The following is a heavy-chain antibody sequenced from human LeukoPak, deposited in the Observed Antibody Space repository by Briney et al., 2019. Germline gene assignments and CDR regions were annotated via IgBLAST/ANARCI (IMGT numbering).Heavy chain of an antibody. Sequence: GGSLRLSCAASGLTFSDYSMNWVRQAPGKGLEWVSSISSGSGHIYYAESVRGRFTISRDNAKNSLFLQMNSLSAEDTAVYYCAGGSSTKSDYFGYLGQGNVVT. CDR3: AGGSSTKSDYFGY. V-gene: IGHV3-21*01. D-gene: IGHD6-13*01. CDR1: GLTFSDYS. CDR2: ISSGSGHI. J-gene: IGHJ4*03.